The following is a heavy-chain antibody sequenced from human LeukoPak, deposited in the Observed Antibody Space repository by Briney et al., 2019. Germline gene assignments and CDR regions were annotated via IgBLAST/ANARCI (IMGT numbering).Heavy chain of an antibody. Sequence: ASVKVSCKASGYTFTDYYMHWVRQAPGQGLEWMGWINPNSGGTNYAQKFQGRVTMTRDTSISTAYMELSRLRSDDTAVYYCARGRGPYYDSSLDAFDIWGQGTMVTVSS. V-gene: IGHV1-2*02. CDR2: INPNSGGT. CDR3: ARGRGPYYDSSLDAFDI. D-gene: IGHD3-22*01. CDR1: GYTFTDYY. J-gene: IGHJ3*02.